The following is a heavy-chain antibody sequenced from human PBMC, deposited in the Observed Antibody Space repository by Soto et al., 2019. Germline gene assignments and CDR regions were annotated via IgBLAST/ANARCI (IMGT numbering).Heavy chain of an antibody. CDR1: GDSISSNNW. CDR2: IHHSGRT. CDR3: ARDPPGTRIYDY. J-gene: IGHJ4*02. D-gene: IGHD1-7*01. Sequence: QVQLQESGPGLVKPSGTLSLTCVVSGDSISSNNWWSWVRQPPGKGLEWIGEIHHSGRTNYNPSLKGRVTFSVDKSNNQFSLKLTSGTAADTAVYFCARDPPGTRIYDYWGQGTLVTVSS. V-gene: IGHV4-4*02.